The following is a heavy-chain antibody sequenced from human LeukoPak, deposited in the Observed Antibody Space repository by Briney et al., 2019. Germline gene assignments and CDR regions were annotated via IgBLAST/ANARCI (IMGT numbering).Heavy chain of an antibody. V-gene: IGHV1-3*01. CDR2: INAGNGNT. Sequence: ASVKVSCEASGYTFTSYAMHWVRQAPGQRLEWMGWINAGNGNTKYSQKFQGRVTITRDTSASTAYMELSSLRSEDTAVYYCARGSNYYDSSGLDYWGQGTLVTVSS. CDR1: GYTFTSYA. CDR3: ARGSNYYDSSGLDY. D-gene: IGHD3-22*01. J-gene: IGHJ4*02.